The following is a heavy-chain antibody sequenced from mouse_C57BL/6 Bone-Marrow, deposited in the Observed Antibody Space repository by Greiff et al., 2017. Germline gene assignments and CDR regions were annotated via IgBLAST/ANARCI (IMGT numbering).Heavy chain of an antibody. CDR1: GFTFSSYT. CDR3: ARVLYYGLDY. J-gene: IGHJ2*01. V-gene: IGHV5-4*01. Sequence: EVQLVESGGGLVKPGGSLKLSCAASGFTFSSYTMSWVRQTPEKRLEWVATISDGGSYTYYPDNVKGRFTISRANAKNNLYLQMSHLKSEDTAMYYCARVLYYGLDYWGQGTTLTVSS. D-gene: IGHD1-1*01. CDR2: ISDGGSYT.